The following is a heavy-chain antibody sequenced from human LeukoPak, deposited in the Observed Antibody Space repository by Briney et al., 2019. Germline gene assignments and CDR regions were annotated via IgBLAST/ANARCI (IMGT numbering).Heavy chain of an antibody. Sequence: KPSETLSLTCTVSGGSVSSGSYYWSWIRQPPGKGLEWIGYIYYSGSTNYNPSLKSRVTISVDTSKNQFSLKLSSVTAADTAVYYCARCQYNSSPDFWGQGTLVTVSS. CDR2: IYYSGST. CDR1: GGSVSSGSYY. V-gene: IGHV4-61*01. D-gene: IGHD6-19*01. J-gene: IGHJ4*02. CDR3: ARCQYNSSPDF.